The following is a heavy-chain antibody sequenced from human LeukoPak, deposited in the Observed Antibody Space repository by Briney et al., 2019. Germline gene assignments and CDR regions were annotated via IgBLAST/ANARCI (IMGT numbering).Heavy chain of an antibody. Sequence: SETLSLTCAVYGGSFSGYYWSWIRQPPGKGLEWIGEINHSGSTNYNPSLKSRVTISVDTSKNQFSLKLNSVTAADTAVYYCARGKRGYSYGYRRYYFDYWGQGTLVTVSS. J-gene: IGHJ4*02. CDR3: ARGKRGYSYGYRRYYFDY. CDR1: GGSFSGYY. CDR2: INHSGST. V-gene: IGHV4-34*01. D-gene: IGHD5-18*01.